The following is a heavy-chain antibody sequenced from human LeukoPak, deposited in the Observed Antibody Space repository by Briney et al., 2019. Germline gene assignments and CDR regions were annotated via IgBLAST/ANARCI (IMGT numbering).Heavy chain of an antibody. CDR3: AKANILDYYGSGSFDY. V-gene: IGHV3-7*03. Sequence: PGGSLRLSCAASGFTFRSFYMSWVRQAPGKGLEWVAKVNEDGRQIYYADSVKGRFTISRDNAKNSVHLQMNSLRAEDTALYYCAKANILDYYGSGSFDYWGQGTLVTVSS. CDR2: VNEDGRQI. D-gene: IGHD3-10*01. J-gene: IGHJ4*02. CDR1: GFTFRSFY.